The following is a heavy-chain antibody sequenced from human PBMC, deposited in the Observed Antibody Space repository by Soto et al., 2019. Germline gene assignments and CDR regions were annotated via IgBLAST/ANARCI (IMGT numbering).Heavy chain of an antibody. CDR3: DRAQRPGYSSGWYAY. Sequence: SETKSLTYAFYGGYISCYYLILIRQQPGKGLEWIGEINHSGSTNYNPSLKSRVTISVDTSKNQFSLKLSSVTAADTAVYYCDRAQRPGYSSGWYAYRGQGTLVTVSS. J-gene: IGHJ4*02. CDR1: GGYISCYY. V-gene: IGHV4-34*01. CDR2: INHSGST. D-gene: IGHD6-19*01.